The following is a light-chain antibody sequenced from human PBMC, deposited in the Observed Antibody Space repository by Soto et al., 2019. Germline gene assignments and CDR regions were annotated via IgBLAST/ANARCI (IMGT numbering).Light chain of an antibody. CDR3: QQYASSPLT. CDR1: QSVSSSY. CDR2: DAS. J-gene: IGKJ4*01. Sequence: EIVLTQSPGTLSLSPGERATLSCRASQSVSSSYLAWYQQKPGQAPRLLIYDASTRATDIPDRFSGSGSGTDFTLPISRLEPEDFALYYCQQYASSPLTFGGGTKGEIK. V-gene: IGKV3-20*01.